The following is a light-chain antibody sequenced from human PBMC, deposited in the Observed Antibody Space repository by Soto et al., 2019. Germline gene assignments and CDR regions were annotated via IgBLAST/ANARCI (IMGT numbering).Light chain of an antibody. CDR1: TSDVAVSNY. V-gene: IGLV2-14*01. Sequence: QSALTQPAAVSGSPGQSITISCTASTSDVAVSNYVSWYQQLPGKAPKLLIYEVSYRPSGVSNRFSGSKSGSTASLTISGLQAEDEADYYCSSYTSSNTLFGGGTKLTVL. CDR2: EVS. J-gene: IGLJ2*01. CDR3: SSYTSSNTL.